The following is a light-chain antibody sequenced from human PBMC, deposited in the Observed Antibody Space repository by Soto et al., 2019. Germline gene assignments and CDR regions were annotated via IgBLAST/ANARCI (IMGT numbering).Light chain of an antibody. CDR2: GTS. CDR1: QSVDTM. CDR3: QVRSDWPPFKYT. J-gene: IGKJ2*01. V-gene: IGKV3-11*01. Sequence: EIVLTQSPATLSLSAGERVTLSCRSSQSVDTMVAWYQQQVGRTPRLLIYGTSSRATGVPARFSGSGSGTDFTLTISRLEPEDFAIYFCQVRSDWPPFKYTFGQGTKLEVK.